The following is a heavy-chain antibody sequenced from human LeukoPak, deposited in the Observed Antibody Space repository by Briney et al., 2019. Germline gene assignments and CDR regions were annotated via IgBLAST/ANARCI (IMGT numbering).Heavy chain of an antibody. V-gene: IGHV1-58*02. CDR1: GFTFTSSA. D-gene: IGHD4-23*01. CDR3: AADYGGNSGYYGMDV. J-gene: IGHJ6*02. Sequence: SVKVSCKASGFTFTSSAMQWVRQARGQRLAWIGWIVVGSGNTNYAQKFQERVTITRDMSTSTAYMELSSLRSEDTAVYYCAADYGGNSGYYGMDVWGQGTTVTVSS. CDR2: IVVGSGNT.